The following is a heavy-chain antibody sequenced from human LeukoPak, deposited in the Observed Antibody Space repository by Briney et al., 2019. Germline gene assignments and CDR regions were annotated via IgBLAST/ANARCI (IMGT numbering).Heavy chain of an antibody. D-gene: IGHD2-2*01. V-gene: IGHV4-59*01. CDR1: GGSISSYY. CDR2: IYYSGST. Sequence: SETLSLTCTVSGGSISSYYWSWIRQPPGKGLEWIGYIYYSGSTNYNPSLKSRVTISVDTSKNQFSLKLSSVTAADTAVYYCARVGITLLWLATNDYWGQGTLVPVSS. J-gene: IGHJ4*02. CDR3: ARVGITLLWLATNDY.